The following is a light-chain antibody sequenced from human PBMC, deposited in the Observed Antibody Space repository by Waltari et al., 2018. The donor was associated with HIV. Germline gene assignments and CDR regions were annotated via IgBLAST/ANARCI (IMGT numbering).Light chain of an antibody. Sequence: DIQMTQSPATLSAYVGDRVTLTCRAIQNVDSWLAWYQQKPGQAPRHLIHKASSLEEGVPPMFSGTGSGTDFDLTITSLQPDDFSTYYCQHYATDFYSFGQGTRLEI. CDR2: KAS. V-gene: IGKV1-5*03. CDR3: QHYATDFYS. J-gene: IGKJ2*01. CDR1: QNVDSW.